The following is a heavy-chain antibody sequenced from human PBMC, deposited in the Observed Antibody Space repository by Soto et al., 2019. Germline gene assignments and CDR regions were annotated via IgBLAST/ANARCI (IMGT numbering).Heavy chain of an antibody. CDR1: GGSISSGGYY. Sequence: QVQLQESGPGLVKPSQTLSLTCTVSGGSISSGGYYWSWIRQHPGKGLEWIGYIYYSGSTYYNPSLKGRVTISVDTSKNQFSLKLSSVTAADTAVYYCARTVLRLVYYYGMDVWGQGTTVTVSS. D-gene: IGHD3-16*01. V-gene: IGHV4-31*03. CDR3: ARTVLRLVYYYGMDV. J-gene: IGHJ6*02. CDR2: IYYSGST.